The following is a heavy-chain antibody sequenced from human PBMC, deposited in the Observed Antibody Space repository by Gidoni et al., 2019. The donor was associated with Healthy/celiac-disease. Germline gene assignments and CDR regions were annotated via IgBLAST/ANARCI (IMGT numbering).Heavy chain of an antibody. V-gene: IGHV4-30-4*01. CDR3: SRGYSDDFWSGYQGWFDP. D-gene: IGHD3-3*01. CDR2: IFYSGST. CDR1: GGSISSGDSY. J-gene: IGHJ5*02. Sequence: VKMQASGPGLVKPPQTRSLTCTVPGGSISSGDSYWSRIRQPPGKGLQWIWYIFYSGSTYYNPSLKSRVTISVDTSKNQFSLKLSSVTAADTAVYYCSRGYSDDFWSGYQGWFDPWGQGTLVTVSS.